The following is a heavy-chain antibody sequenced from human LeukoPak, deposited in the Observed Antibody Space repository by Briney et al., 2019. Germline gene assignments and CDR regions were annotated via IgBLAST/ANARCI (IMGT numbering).Heavy chain of an antibody. J-gene: IGHJ6*02. CDR3: ARGLELSSSSYGIYV. Sequence: SETLSLTCAVYGGSFSGYYWSWIRQPPGKGLEWIGEIYHSGSTNYNPSLKSRATISVSTSKNQLSLKLSSVTAADTAVYYCARGLELSSSSYGIYVWGQGTTVTVSS. CDR1: GGSFSGYY. CDR2: IYHSGST. D-gene: IGHD6-13*01. V-gene: IGHV4-34*01.